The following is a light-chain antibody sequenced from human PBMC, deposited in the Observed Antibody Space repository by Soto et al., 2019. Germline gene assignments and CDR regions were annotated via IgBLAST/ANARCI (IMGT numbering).Light chain of an antibody. V-gene: IGKV3D-20*02. CDR2: DAS. Sequence: EIVLTQSPGTLSLSPGERATLSCRASQRISSTSLAWYQQKPGQAPRLLIYDASNRATGISARFSGSGSGTDFTLTISSLEPEDFAVYYCQQRSNWPITFGQGTRLEIK. J-gene: IGKJ5*01. CDR3: QQRSNWPIT. CDR1: QRISSTS.